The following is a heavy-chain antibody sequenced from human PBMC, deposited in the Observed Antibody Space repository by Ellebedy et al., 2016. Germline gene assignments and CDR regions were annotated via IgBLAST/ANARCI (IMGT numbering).Heavy chain of an antibody. V-gene: IGHV3-7*01. J-gene: IGHJ4*02. Sequence: GGSLRLXXAASGFTFSSSWMGWVRQAPGKGLEWVANINQDGSEKYYVDSVKGRFTISRDNAENSLYLQMNSLRAGDTAVYYCAKHGNYAFDYWGQGTLVTVSS. CDR3: AKHGNYAFDY. CDR2: INQDGSEK. D-gene: IGHD4-17*01. CDR1: GFTFSSSW.